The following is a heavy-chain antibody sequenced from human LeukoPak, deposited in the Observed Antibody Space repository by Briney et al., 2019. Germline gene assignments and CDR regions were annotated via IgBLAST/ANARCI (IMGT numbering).Heavy chain of an antibody. CDR3: VRVPSDCTTDSCYSLNYFDS. V-gene: IGHV4-4*07. J-gene: IGHJ4*02. CDR1: GASISSFF. CDR2: LNLSGTT. Sequence: SETLSLTCTVSGASISSFFWTWIRQPAGKGLEWIGRLNLSGTTDYNPSLKSRVAMSADTSKNQLSLKLTSVTAADTAVYYCVRVPSDCTTDSCYSLNYFDSWGQGTPVTVSS. D-gene: IGHD2-2*01.